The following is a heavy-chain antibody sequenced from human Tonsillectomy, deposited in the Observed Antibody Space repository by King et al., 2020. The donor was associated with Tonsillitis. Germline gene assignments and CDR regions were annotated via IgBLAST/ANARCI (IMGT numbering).Heavy chain of an antibody. J-gene: IGHJ6*02. CDR2: INHSGST. CDR3: ARGFDPKRNDFDQYNHYYYYGMDV. CDR1: GGSFSGYY. D-gene: IGHD1-1*01. V-gene: IGHV4-34*01. Sequence: VQLQQWGAGLLKPSETLSLTCAVYGGSFSGYYWSWIRQPPGKGLEWIGEINHSGSTNYNPSLKSRVTISVDTSKNQFSLKLSSVTAADTAVDYCARGFDPKRNDFDQYNHYYYYGMDVWGQGTAVTVSS.